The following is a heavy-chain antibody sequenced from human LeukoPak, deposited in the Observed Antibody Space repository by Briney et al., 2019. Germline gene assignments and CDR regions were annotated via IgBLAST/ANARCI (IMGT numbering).Heavy chain of an antibody. CDR1: GGSISSYY. CDR3: ARGQSAFDY. V-gene: IGHV4-59*01. Sequence: SGTLSLTCTVSGGSISSYYWSWIRQPPGKGLEWIGNIYYSGSTNYNPSLKSRVTISVDTSKNQFSLTLSSVTAADTAVYYCARGQSAFDYWGQGTLVTVSS. CDR2: IYYSGST. J-gene: IGHJ4*02.